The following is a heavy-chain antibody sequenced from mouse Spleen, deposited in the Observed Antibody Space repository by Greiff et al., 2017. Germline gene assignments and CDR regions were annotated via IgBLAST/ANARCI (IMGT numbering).Heavy chain of an antibody. CDR2: IDPENGDT. D-gene: IGHD3-3*01. J-gene: IGHJ4*01. V-gene: IGHV14-4*02. CDR3: NAGLGQDDAMDY. Sequence: EVKLMESGAELVRSGASVKLSCTASGFNIKDYYMHWVKQRPEQGLEWIGWIDPENGDTEYAPKFQGKATMTADTSSNTAYLQLSSLTSEDTAVYYCNAGLGQDDAMDYWGQGTSVTVSS. CDR1: GFNIKDYY.